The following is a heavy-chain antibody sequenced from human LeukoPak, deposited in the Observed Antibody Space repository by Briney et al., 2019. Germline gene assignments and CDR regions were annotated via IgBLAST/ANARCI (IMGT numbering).Heavy chain of an antibody. J-gene: IGHJ4*02. CDR3: ARAQGGHSYGDVGDY. D-gene: IGHD5-18*01. CDR1: GFIFSAYE. V-gene: IGHV3-48*03. CDR2: IGINTL. Sequence: GGSLRLSCTASGFIFSAYEMIWARQAPGKGLECISYIGINTLYYADSVKGRFTSSRDNTKNSLYLQMNSLRDADTAIYYCARAQGGHSYGDVGDYWGQGTRVTVS.